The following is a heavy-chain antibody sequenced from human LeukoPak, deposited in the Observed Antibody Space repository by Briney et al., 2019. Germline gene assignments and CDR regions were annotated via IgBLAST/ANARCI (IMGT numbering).Heavy chain of an antibody. D-gene: IGHD2-15*01. V-gene: IGHV4-59*08. Sequence: SETLSLTCTVSGGSISSYYWSWIRQPPGKGLEWIGYIYYSGSTNYNPSLKSRVTISVDTSKNQFSLKLSSVTAADTAVYYCARFLGYCSGGGCYSDGHYFDYWGQGTLVTVSS. CDR1: GGSISSYY. CDR3: ARFLGYCSGGGCYSDGHYFDY. J-gene: IGHJ4*02. CDR2: IYYSGST.